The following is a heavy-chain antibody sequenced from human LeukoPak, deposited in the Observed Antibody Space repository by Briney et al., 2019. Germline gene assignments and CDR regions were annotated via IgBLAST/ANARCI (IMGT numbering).Heavy chain of an antibody. CDR2: ISGSGGST. D-gene: IGHD3-22*01. J-gene: IGHJ4*02. CDR1: GFTFSSYA. CDR3: AKAHRDHYYDSSGYYNPFDY. Sequence: GGSLRLSCAASGFTFSSYAMSWVRQAPGKGLEWVSAISGSGGSTYYADSVKGRFTISRDNSKNTLYLQMNSLRAEDTAVYYCAKAHRDHYYDSSGYYNPFDYWGQGTLVTVSS. V-gene: IGHV3-23*01.